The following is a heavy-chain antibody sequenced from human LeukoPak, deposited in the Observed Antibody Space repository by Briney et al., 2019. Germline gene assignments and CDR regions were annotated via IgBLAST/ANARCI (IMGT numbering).Heavy chain of an antibody. Sequence: GGSLRLSCAASGLTFTDYYMHWIRQAPGKGLEWVSFIGGSASNIYYADSVKGRFTISRDNAKNSLYLQMNSLRAEDTAVYCCAKEWSAFDIWGQGTMVTVSS. V-gene: IGHV3-11*04. CDR3: AKEWSAFDI. D-gene: IGHD2-15*01. J-gene: IGHJ3*02. CDR1: GLTFTDYY. CDR2: IGGSASNI.